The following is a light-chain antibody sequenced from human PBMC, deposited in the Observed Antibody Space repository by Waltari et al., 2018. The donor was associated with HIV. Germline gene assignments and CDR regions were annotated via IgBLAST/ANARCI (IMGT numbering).Light chain of an antibody. CDR2: TNS. Sequence: APGQRVTISCTGSSSNIGAGYDVHWYQQLPGTAPKLLIYTNSNRPSGVPDRFSGSKSGTSASLAITGLQTDDEAHYYCQSYDSSLSDSVVFGGGTTLTVL. CDR1: SSNIGAGYD. CDR3: QSYDSSLSDSVV. J-gene: IGLJ2*01. V-gene: IGLV1-40*01.